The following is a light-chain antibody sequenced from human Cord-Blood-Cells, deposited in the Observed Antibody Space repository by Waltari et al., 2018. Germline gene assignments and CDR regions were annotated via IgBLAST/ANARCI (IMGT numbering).Light chain of an antibody. V-gene: IGKV1-39*01. J-gene: IGKJ1*01. CDR1: QSISSY. Sequence: DIQMTQSPSSLSASVGDRVTITCRASQSISSYLNWYKQKPGKAPKLLIYAASSLQSGVPSRVSGSGSWTDFTLTISSLQPEDFATYHCQQSYRTPWTFGQGTRVEI. CDR3: QQSYRTPWT. CDR2: AAS.